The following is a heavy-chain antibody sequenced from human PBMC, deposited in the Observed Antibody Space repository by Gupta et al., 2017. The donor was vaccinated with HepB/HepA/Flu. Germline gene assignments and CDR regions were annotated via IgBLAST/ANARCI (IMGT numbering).Heavy chain of an antibody. CDR2: IIPIFGTA. D-gene: IGHD5-24*01. CDR3: ARGVRDGYIPYYYYMDV. CDR1: GCTLSSYA. Sequence: VQLVQSGAEVKKPGSTEKVSGMASGCTLSSYAISWVRQAPGQGLEWMGGIIPIFGTASYAQKFQGRVTITADESTSTAYMELSSLRSEDTAVYYCARGVRDGYIPYYYYMDVWGKGTTVTVSS. V-gene: IGHV1-69*01. J-gene: IGHJ6*03.